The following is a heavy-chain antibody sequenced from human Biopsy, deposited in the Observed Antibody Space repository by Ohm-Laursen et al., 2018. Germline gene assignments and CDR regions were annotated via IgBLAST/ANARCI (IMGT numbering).Heavy chain of an antibody. Sequence: SLRLSCTASGVTLSGYGMNWVCQAPGKGLEWVSSISASSSYIYYADSVKGRFTVSRDNTKNTLYLQMNSLRAADTAIYFCATELLPPGVGGPWLDSWGQGILVTVAS. V-gene: IGHV3-21*06. D-gene: IGHD3-10*01. CDR2: ISASSSYI. J-gene: IGHJ5*01. CDR3: ATELLPPGVGGPWLDS. CDR1: GVTLSGYG.